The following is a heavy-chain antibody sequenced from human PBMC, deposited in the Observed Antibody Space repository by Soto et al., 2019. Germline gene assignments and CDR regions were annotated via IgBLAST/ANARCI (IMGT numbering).Heavy chain of an antibody. CDR1: GYTFTTFH. J-gene: IGHJ4*02. Sequence: QVHLVQSGAEVRKPGASVKVSCKASGYTFTTFHLHWVRLAPGQGLEWMGWINPDSGDSEYGQKLQGRVSLTRATSMTTAYMELSSLTSNDTAIYFCARVRYGDFSFQYWGQGTPVSVSS. CDR2: INPDSGDS. CDR3: ARVRYGDFSFQY. V-gene: IGHV1-2*02. D-gene: IGHD4-17*01.